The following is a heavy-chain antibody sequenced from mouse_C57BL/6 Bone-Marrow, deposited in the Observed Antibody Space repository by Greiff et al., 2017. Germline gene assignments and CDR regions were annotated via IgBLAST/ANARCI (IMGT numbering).Heavy chain of an antibody. D-gene: IGHD1-1*01. V-gene: IGHV1-69*01. Sequence: QVQLQQPGAELVMPGASVQLSCKASGYTFTSYWMHWVKQRPGQGLEWIGEIYPSDSYTNYNQKFKGKSTLTVDKASSKAYMQLSSLTSEDSAVYYCARRGYYYEDYWGQGTLVTVAA. CDR1: GYTFTSYW. J-gene: IGHJ3*01. CDR3: ARRGYYYEDY. CDR2: IYPSDSYT.